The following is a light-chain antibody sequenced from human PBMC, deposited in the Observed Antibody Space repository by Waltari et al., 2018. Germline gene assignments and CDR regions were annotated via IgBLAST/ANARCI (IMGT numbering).Light chain of an antibody. CDR1: SYINVGDFN. CDR3: MFWPSNVWV. V-gene: IGLV5-37*01. J-gene: IGLJ3*02. Sequence: QPVLTQPPSSSSSPGESARLTCPLRSYINVGDFNIYWYQQRPGRPPRFLLYYNSDSEKAQGPGGPGRFSGSKDASANAGILLITGLQAEDEADYYCMFWPSNVWVFGGGTKLTVL. CDR2: YNSDSEK.